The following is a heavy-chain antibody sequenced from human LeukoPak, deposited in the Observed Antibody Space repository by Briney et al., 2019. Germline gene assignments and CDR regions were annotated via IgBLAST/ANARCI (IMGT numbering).Heavy chain of an antibody. D-gene: IGHD3-3*01. CDR3: ARARNDFWSASIYYYYMDV. V-gene: IGHV1-18*01. CDR2: ISAYNGNT. Sequence: ASVKFSCKGSGYTFTSYGISWVREAPGQGLEWMGWISAYNGNTNYAQKLQGRVTMTTDTSTSTAYMELRSLRSDDTAVYYCARARNDFWSASIYYYYMDVWGKGTTVTVSS. J-gene: IGHJ6*03. CDR1: GYTFTSYG.